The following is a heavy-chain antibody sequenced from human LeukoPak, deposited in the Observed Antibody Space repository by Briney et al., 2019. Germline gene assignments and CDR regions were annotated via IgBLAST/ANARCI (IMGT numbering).Heavy chain of an antibody. Sequence: PGGSLRLSCAASGFTFSTYWMSWVRRAPGKGLEWEANINQDAGQKYYVDSVKGRFTVSRDNAEESLYLQMNSLRAEDTAVYYCARVRYDSSGYPFDYWGQGTLVTVSS. CDR1: GFTFSTYW. V-gene: IGHV3-7*02. J-gene: IGHJ4*02. D-gene: IGHD3-22*01. CDR2: INQDAGQK. CDR3: ARVRYDSSGYPFDY.